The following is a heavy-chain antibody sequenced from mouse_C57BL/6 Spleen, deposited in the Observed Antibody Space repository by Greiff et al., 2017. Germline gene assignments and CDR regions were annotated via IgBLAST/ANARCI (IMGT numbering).Heavy chain of an antibody. D-gene: IGHD2-4*01. Sequence: VQLQQSGPVLARPGASVKMSCKTSGYTFTSYWMHWVKQRPGQGLEWIGAIYPGNSDTSYNQKFKGKAKLTAVTSASTAYMELSSLTNEDSAVYYCTRGGDYDAWFAYWGQGTLVTVSA. CDR1: GYTFTSYW. CDR3: TRGGDYDAWFAY. CDR2: IYPGNSDT. V-gene: IGHV1-5*01. J-gene: IGHJ3*01.